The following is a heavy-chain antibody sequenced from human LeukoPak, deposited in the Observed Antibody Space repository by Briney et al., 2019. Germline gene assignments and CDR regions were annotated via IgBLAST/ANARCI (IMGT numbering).Heavy chain of an antibody. J-gene: IGHJ5*02. Sequence: PGGSLRLSCAASGFTFSDYYMSWIRQAPGKGLDWVSYISSSGSTIYYADSVKCRFTISRDSAKNSLYLQMNSLRAEDTAVYVCARERSLRHCFDPWGHGTLVTVSS. D-gene: IGHD2-21*01. CDR3: ARERSLRHCFDP. CDR1: GFTFSDYY. CDR2: ISSSGSTI. V-gene: IGHV3-11*01.